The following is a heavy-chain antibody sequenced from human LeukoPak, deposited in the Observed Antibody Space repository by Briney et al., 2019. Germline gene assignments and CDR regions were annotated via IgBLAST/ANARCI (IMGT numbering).Heavy chain of an antibody. D-gene: IGHD3-16*02. CDR1: GYSFTSHY. V-gene: IGHV1-46*01. CDR3: ARDNSVGDIAWWLDP. CDR2: INPSGSST. J-gene: IGHJ5*02. Sequence: ASVTVSCKASGYSFTSHYMHWVRQAPGQGLEWMGLINPSGSSTLYAQKFQGRVTMTRDMSTTTDYMELSSLRSEDTAVYYCARDNSVGDIAWWLDPWGQGTLVTVSS.